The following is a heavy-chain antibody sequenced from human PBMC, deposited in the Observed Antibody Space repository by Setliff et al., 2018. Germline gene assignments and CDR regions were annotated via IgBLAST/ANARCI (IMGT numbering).Heavy chain of an antibody. Sequence: ASVKVSCKASGYTFINYEINWVRQATGQGLEWMGGMNPNNGNTDYAQKFQGRVTMTTNTSINTAYMELSSLRAEDTAVYYCAKDYITIFGVVNDAFDIWGQGTMVTVSS. J-gene: IGHJ3*02. CDR2: MNPNNGNT. CDR1: GYTFINYE. V-gene: IGHV1-8*02. D-gene: IGHD3-3*01. CDR3: AKDYITIFGVVNDAFDI.